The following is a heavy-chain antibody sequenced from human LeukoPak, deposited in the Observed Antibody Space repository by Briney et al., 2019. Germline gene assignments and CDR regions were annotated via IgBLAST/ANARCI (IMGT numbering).Heavy chain of an antibody. D-gene: IGHD3-9*01. CDR2: ISSSSSTI. CDR3: ARDSPLVADY. V-gene: IGHV3-48*01. J-gene: IGHJ4*02. CDR1: GFTFSDYY. Sequence: GGSLRLSCAASGFTFSDYYMNWVRQAPGKGLEWVSYISSSSSTIYYADSVKGRFTISRDNAKNSLYLQMNSLRAEDTAVYYCARDSPLVADYWGQGTLVTVSS.